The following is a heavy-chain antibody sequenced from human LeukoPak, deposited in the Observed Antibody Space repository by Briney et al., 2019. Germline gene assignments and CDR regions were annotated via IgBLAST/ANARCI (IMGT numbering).Heavy chain of an antibody. CDR1: GGSISSYY. V-gene: IGHV4-4*07. CDR3: ARDAGIFGVVPDYFDY. Sequence: SETPSLTCTVSGGSISSYYWSWIRQPAGKGLEWIGRIYTSGSTNYNPSLKSRVTMSVDTSKNQFSLKLSSVTAADTAAYYCARDAGIFGVVPDYFDYWGQGTLVTVSS. J-gene: IGHJ4*02. D-gene: IGHD3-3*01. CDR2: IYTSGST.